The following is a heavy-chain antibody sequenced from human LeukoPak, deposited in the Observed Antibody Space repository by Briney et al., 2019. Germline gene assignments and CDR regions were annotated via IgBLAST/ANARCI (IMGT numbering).Heavy chain of an antibody. D-gene: IGHD1-14*01. Sequence: ASVKVSCKVSGYALNELSIHWVRQAPGKGLEWVGGIDREDGQTIDAQNFQGRVTLTEDTSAQIAYKEVTSLRSDDTAVYYCATKNLFHLWGQGTLVTVSS. V-gene: IGHV1-24*01. J-gene: IGHJ5*02. CDR1: GYALNELS. CDR2: IDREDGQT. CDR3: ATKNLFHL.